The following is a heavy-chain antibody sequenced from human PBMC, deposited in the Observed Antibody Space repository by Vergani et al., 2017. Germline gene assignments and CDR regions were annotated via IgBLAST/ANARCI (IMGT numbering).Heavy chain of an antibody. CDR3: VKDMAASGNYWYFDL. CDR2: INWNSDSI. D-gene: IGHD6-13*01. Sequence: EVQLVESGGGLVQPGRSLRLSCAASGFTFDDYAMHWVRQAPGKGLEWVSGINWNSDSIAYADSVKGRLTISRDNAKNSLCLQMNSLRAEDTALYYCVKDMAASGNYWYFDLWGRGTLVTVSS. CDR1: GFTFDDYA. V-gene: IGHV3-9*01. J-gene: IGHJ2*01.